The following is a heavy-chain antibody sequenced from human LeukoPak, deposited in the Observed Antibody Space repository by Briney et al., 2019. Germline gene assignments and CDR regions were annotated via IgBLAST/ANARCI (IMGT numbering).Heavy chain of an antibody. Sequence: GGSLRLSCSASRFTFSSYGMHWVRQAPGKGLEWVAFIRYDGSNKYYADSVNGRFSISRDNSKNTLYLQMNNLRAEDTAVYYCAKSRGWLQIWDYWGQGTLVTVSS. CDR3: AKSRGWLQIWDY. V-gene: IGHV3-30*02. CDR2: IRYDGSNK. D-gene: IGHD5-24*01. CDR1: RFTFSSYG. J-gene: IGHJ4*02.